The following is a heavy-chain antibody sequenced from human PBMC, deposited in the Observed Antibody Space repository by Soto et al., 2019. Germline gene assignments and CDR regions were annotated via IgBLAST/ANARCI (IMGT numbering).Heavy chain of an antibody. CDR2: INAGNGNT. V-gene: IGHV1-3*01. CDR3: ARDGYYDSSGYRSDFDY. J-gene: IGHJ4*02. D-gene: IGHD3-22*01. CDR1: GYTFTSYA. Sequence: ASVKVSCKASGYTFTSYAMHWVRQAPGQRLEWMGWINAGNGNTKYAQKFQGRVTMTTDTSTSTAHMEVSSLRSDDTAVYYCARDGYYDSSGYRSDFDYWGQGTLVTVSS.